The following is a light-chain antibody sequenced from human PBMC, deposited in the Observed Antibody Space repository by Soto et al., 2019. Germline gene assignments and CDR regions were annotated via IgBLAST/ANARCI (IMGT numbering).Light chain of an antibody. CDR3: QQRGNWPRT. V-gene: IGKV3-11*01. CDR1: QSVSSY. J-gene: IGKJ2*01. CDR2: DAS. Sequence: DIVLTQSPATLSLSPGERATLSCRASQSVSSYLAWYQQKPGQAPRLLIYDASNRATGIPARFSGSGSGTDFTLTISSLEPEDFAVYYCQQRGNWPRTFGQGTKLEIK.